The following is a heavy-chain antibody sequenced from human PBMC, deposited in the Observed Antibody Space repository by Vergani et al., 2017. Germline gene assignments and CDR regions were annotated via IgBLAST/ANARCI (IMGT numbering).Heavy chain of an antibody. CDR2: ISGSGGST. CDR1: GFTFSSYA. D-gene: IGHD3-22*01. V-gene: IGHV3-23*01. Sequence: EVQLLESGGGLVQPGGSLRLSCAASGFTFSSYAMSWVRQAPGKGLEWVSAISGSGGSTYYADAVKGRFTISRDNSKNTLYLQMNSLRAEDTAVYYYAKDPFEGSGYFWAEYFQHWGQGTLVTVSS. CDR3: AKDPFEGSGYFWAEYFQH. J-gene: IGHJ1*01.